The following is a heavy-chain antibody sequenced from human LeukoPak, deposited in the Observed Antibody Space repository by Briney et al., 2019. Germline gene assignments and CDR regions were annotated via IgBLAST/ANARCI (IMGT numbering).Heavy chain of an antibody. Sequence: SETLSLTCTVSGGSISSGDYNWSWIRQPPGKGLEWIGYIYYSGSIYYNPSLKSRVTISVDTSKNQFSLKLSSVTAADTAAYYCARVVYGDYYFDYWGQGTLVTVSS. CDR2: IYYSGSI. J-gene: IGHJ4*02. V-gene: IGHV4-30-4*02. CDR3: ARVVYGDYYFDY. D-gene: IGHD4-17*01. CDR1: GGSISSGDYN.